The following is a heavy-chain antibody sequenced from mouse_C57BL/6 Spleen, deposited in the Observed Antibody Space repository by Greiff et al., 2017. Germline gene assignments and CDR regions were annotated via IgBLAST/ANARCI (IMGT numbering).Heavy chain of an antibody. Sequence: QVQLQQPGAELVRPGSSVKLSCKASGYTFTSYWMHWVKQRPIQGLEWIGNIDPSDSETHYNQKFKDKATLTVDKSSSTAYLQLSSLTSEDSAVYYCARELRAGAWFAYWGQGTLVTVSA. D-gene: IGHD3-3*01. CDR2: IDPSDSET. CDR1: GYTFTSYW. V-gene: IGHV1-52*01. J-gene: IGHJ3*01. CDR3: ARELRAGAWFAY.